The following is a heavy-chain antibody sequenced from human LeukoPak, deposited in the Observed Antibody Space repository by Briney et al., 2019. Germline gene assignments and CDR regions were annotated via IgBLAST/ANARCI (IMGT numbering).Heavy chain of an antibody. CDR3: ARLGYCRGGSCYFLGLAE. Sequence: GGSLRLSCAASGFTFSNYEMNWVRQAPGKGLEWVSYISSSGSTIHYADSVKGRFTISRDNAKNLLYLQMNSLTAEDRGVYYCARLGYCRGGSCYFLGLAEWGQGTLVTVSS. CDR1: GFTFSNYE. V-gene: IGHV3-48*03. CDR2: ISSSGSTI. J-gene: IGHJ4*02. D-gene: IGHD2-15*01.